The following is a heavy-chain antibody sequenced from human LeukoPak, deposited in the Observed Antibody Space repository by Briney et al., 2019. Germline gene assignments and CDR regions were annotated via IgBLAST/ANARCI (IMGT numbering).Heavy chain of an antibody. D-gene: IGHD3-3*01. CDR1: GGTFSSYA. V-gene: IGHV1-69*13. Sequence: GPSVKVSCKASGGTFSSYAISWVRQAPGHGLEWMGGIIPIFGTANYAQKLQGRVTITADESTSTAYMELRSLRSDDTAVYYCARAPDDYDFWSGPFDYWGRGTLVTVSS. J-gene: IGHJ4*02. CDR2: IIPIFGTA. CDR3: ARAPDDYDFWSGPFDY.